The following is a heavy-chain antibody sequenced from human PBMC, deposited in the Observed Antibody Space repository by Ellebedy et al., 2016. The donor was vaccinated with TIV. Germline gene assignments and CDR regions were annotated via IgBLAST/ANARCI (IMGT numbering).Heavy chain of an antibody. CDR2: IYSGADGGDT. V-gene: IGHV3-53*01. Sequence: GESLKISCAASGFTVSTNYMNWVRQAPGEGLEWVSVIYSGADGGDTYYADSVKGRFTISRDNSTNTLYLQMNSLRAEDTAVYYCARDAADSGGKFDYWGQGALVTVSS. CDR1: GFTVSTNY. D-gene: IGHD4-23*01. CDR3: ARDAADSGGKFDY. J-gene: IGHJ4*02.